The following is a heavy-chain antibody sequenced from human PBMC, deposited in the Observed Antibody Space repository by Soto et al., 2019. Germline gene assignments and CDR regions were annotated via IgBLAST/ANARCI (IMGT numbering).Heavy chain of an antibody. J-gene: IGHJ5*02. CDR1: GYSVSSNSAA. CDR3: ARDLVVPAAPDGDDWFDP. CDR2: TYYRSKWYN. D-gene: IGHD2-2*01. V-gene: IGHV6-1*01. Sequence: SHTLSLTCAISGYSVSSNSAAWNWIRQSPSRGLEWLGRTYYRSKWYNDYAVSVKSRITINPDTSKNQFSLQLNSVTPEDTAVYYCARDLVVPAAPDGDDWFDPWGQGTLVTVSS.